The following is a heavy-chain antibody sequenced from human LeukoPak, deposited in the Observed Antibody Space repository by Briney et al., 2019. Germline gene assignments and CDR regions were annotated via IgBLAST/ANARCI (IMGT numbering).Heavy chain of an antibody. CDR1: GFTFSSYG. CDR3: AKGGKIAAAGIDY. CDR2: IRYDGSNK. J-gene: IGHJ4*02. D-gene: IGHD6-13*01. Sequence: GGSLRLSCAASGFTFSSYGMHWVRQAPGKGLEWVAFIRYDGSNKYYADSVKGRFTISRDNSKNTLYLQMNSLRAEDTAVYYCAKGGKIAAAGIDYWGQGTLVTVSS. V-gene: IGHV3-30*02.